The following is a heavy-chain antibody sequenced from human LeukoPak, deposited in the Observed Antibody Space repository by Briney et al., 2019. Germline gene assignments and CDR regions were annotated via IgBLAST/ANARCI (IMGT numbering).Heavy chain of an antibody. CDR3: AKDITPYYYDSSGLPPLDY. J-gene: IGHJ4*02. CDR1: GFTFSSYA. V-gene: IGHV3-23*01. Sequence: GGSLRLSCAASGFTFSSYAMSWVRQAPGKGQEWVSAISGSGGSTYYADSVKGRFTISRDNSKNTLYLQMNSLRAVDTAVYYCAKDITPYYYDSSGLPPLDYWGQGTLVTVSS. D-gene: IGHD3-22*01. CDR2: ISGSGGST.